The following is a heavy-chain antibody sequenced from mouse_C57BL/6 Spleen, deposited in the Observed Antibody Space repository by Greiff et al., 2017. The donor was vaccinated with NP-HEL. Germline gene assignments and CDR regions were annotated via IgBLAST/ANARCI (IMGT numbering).Heavy chain of an antibody. CDR3: ASSGSGHYYAMDY. CDR2: ISSGSSTI. CDR1: GFTFSDYG. V-gene: IGHV5-17*01. J-gene: IGHJ4*01. Sequence: EVQLVESGGGLVKPGGSLKLSCAASGFTFSDYGMHWVRQAPEKGLEWVAYISSGSSTIYYADTVKGRFTISRDNAKTTLFLQMTSLRSEDTAMYYCASSGSGHYYAMDYWGQGTSVTVSS. D-gene: IGHD1-3*01.